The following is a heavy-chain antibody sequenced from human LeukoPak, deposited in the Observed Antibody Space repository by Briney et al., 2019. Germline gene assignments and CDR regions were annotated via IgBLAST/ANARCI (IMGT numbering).Heavy chain of an antibody. V-gene: IGHV3-21*01. CDR3: AREMYQLLTFDY. D-gene: IGHD2-2*01. Sequence: GGSLRLSCAASGFTFSSYSMNWVRQAPWKGLEWVSSISSSSSYIYYADSVKGRFTISRDNAKNSLYLQMNSLRAEDTAVYYCAREMYQLLTFDYWGQGTLVTVSS. CDR2: ISSSSSYI. CDR1: GFTFSSYS. J-gene: IGHJ4*02.